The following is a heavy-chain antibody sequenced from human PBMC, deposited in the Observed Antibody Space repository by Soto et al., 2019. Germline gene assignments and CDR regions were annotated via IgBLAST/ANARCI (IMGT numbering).Heavy chain of an antibody. V-gene: IGHV4-34*01. D-gene: IGHD3-16*01. CDR1: GGSFSGYY. J-gene: IGHJ5*02. Sequence: QVQLQKWGAGLLKPSETLSLTCAVYGGSFSGYYWSWIRQPPGKGLEWIGEINHSGSTNYNPSLKSRFTISVDTSNDQFSRKLSSVTAADTAVYYCARGLGRTWGQGTLVTVSS. CDR3: ARGLGRT. CDR2: INHSGST.